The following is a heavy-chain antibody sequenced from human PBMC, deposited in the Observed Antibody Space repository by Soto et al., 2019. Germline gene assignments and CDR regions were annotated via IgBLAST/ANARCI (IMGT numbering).Heavy chain of an antibody. D-gene: IGHD3-3*02. CDR1: GYPFRNYG. CDR2: ISPYNGNT. V-gene: IGHV1-18*01. CDR3: ARDLVSGSHFWPAYNGGYFDY. Sequence: XPVKAYCKAAGYPFRNYGIAWGRQAPGQGLEWMAWISPYNGNTNYAQDLQGRVTMTTDTSTSTAYMELRSLTSEDTAMYYCARDLVSGSHFWPAYNGGYFDYWGQRTLVTVSS. J-gene: IGHJ4*02.